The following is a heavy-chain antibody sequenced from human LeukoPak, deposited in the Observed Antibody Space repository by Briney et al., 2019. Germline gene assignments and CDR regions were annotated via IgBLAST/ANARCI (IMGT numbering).Heavy chain of an antibody. J-gene: IGHJ4*02. CDR2: IKHDGSDK. D-gene: IGHD3-10*01. Sequence: GGSLRLSCAASGFAFSSYWMSWVRQAPGKGLGWVANIKHDGSDKYYVDSVKGRFTISRDNAKNSLYPQMNSLRAEDTATYYCARDLWFGEFPYYFDQWGQGTLVTVSS. CDR1: GFAFSSYW. CDR3: ARDLWFGEFPYYFDQ. V-gene: IGHV3-7*01.